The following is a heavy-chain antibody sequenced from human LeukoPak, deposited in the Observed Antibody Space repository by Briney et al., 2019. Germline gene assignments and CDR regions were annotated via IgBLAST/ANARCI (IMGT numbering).Heavy chain of an antibody. CDR2: IKQDGSEK. CDR1: GFTFSRYW. J-gene: IGHJ3*02. V-gene: IGHV3-7*01. CDR3: ARQVAAARAFDI. Sequence: GGSLRLFCAASGFTFSRYWMSWVRQAPGKGLEWVANIKQDGSEKYYVDSVKGLFTISRHNAKNSLYPQMNSVRAEDTAVYYCARQVAAARAFDIWGQGTMVTVSS. D-gene: IGHD2-15*01.